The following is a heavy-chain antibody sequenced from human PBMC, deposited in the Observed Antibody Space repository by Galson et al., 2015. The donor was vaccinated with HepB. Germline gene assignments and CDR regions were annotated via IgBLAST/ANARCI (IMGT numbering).Heavy chain of an antibody. Sequence: SVKVSCKASGYTFTSYAMNWVRQAPGQGLEWMGWINTNTGNPTYAQGFTGRFVFSLDTSVSTAYLQISSLKAEDTAVYYCAREGLWFGGRTTGYYYYGMDVWGQGTTVTVSS. CDR3: AREGLWFGGRTTGYYYYGMDV. CDR2: INTNTGNP. V-gene: IGHV7-4-1*02. D-gene: IGHD3-10*01. J-gene: IGHJ6*02. CDR1: GYTFTSYA.